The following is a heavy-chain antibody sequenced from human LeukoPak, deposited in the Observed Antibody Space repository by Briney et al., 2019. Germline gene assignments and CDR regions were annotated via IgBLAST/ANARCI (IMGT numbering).Heavy chain of an antibody. CDR2: IYHSGST. CDR1: GGSISSGGYS. CDR3: AGDKVVYSSSWPVDY. Sequence: PSETLSLTCAVSGGSISSGGYSRSWIRQPPGKGLEWIGYIYHSGSTYYNPSLKSRVTISVDTSKNQFSLKLSSVTAADTALCYCAGDKVVYSSSWPVDYWGQGTLVTVSS. D-gene: IGHD6-13*01. J-gene: IGHJ4*02. V-gene: IGHV4-30-2*01.